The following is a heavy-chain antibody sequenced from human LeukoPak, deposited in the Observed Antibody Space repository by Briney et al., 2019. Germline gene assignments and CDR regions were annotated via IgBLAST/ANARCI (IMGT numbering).Heavy chain of an antibody. CDR2: IIPILGIA. CDR1: GGTFSSYA. D-gene: IGHD2-2*03. Sequence: SVKVSCKASGGTFSSYAISWVRQAPGQGLEGMGRIIPILGIANYAQKFQGRVTITADKSTSTAYMELSSLRSEDTAVYYCARSGYCSSTSCLDAFDIWGQGTMVTVSS. CDR3: ARSGYCSSTSCLDAFDI. J-gene: IGHJ3*02. V-gene: IGHV1-69*04.